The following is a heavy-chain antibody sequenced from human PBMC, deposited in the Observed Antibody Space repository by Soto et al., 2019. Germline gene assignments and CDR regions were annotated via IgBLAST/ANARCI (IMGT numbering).Heavy chain of an antibody. D-gene: IGHD2-2*03. CDR2: FYYSENT. J-gene: IGHJ6*02. CDR1: GGSISIKRYS. Sequence: SETLSLTCSVSGGSISIKRYSWGWIRQPPGKGLEWIGTFYYSENTYYNPSLKSRVTISVDTSKNQFSLKLSSVTAADTAVYYCAKLAGYCSGNSCHGDFAMDVWGQGTTVT. CDR3: AKLAGYCSGNSCHGDFAMDV. V-gene: IGHV4-39*01.